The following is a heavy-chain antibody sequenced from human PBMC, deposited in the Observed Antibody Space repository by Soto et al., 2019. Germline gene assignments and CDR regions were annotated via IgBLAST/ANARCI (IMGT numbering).Heavy chain of an antibody. D-gene: IGHD1-7*01. V-gene: IGHV3-53*01. Sequence: GGSLRLSCAASGFTVSSNYMSWVRQAPGKGLEWVSVIYSGGSTYYADSVKGRFTISRDNSKNTLYLQMNSLRAEDTAVYYCAREGDNWNYAFDIWGQGTMVTVSS. CDR3: AREGDNWNYAFDI. CDR2: IYSGGST. CDR1: GFTVSSNY. J-gene: IGHJ3*02.